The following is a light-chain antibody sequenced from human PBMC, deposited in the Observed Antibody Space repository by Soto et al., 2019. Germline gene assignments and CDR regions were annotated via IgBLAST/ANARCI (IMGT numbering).Light chain of an antibody. J-gene: IGKJ3*01. CDR3: QQLFMYPPT. CDR2: GAS. Sequence: DIVMTQSPSTLSASVGDRVTITGRASQGIINYLAWYQQKPGKAPKLLIYGASTLQGGVPSRFSGSGSGTDFTLTVSSLQPEDLATYYCQQLFMYPPTFGPGTKVDIK. V-gene: IGKV1-9*01. CDR1: QGIINY.